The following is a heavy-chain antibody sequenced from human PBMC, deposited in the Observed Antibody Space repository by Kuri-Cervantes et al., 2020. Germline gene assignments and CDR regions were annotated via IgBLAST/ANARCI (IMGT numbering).Heavy chain of an antibody. CDR2: IYYSGTT. V-gene: IGHV4-38-2*01. CDR1: GYSISSGYY. CDR3: ARGPHLFDI. J-gene: IGHJ3*02. Sequence: SETLSLTCAVSGYSISSGYYWGWIRQTPGKGLEWIGSIYYSGTTYYNPSLNSRVTISVDTSKNQFSLKLSSVTAADTAVYYCARGPHLFDIWGQGTMVTVSS.